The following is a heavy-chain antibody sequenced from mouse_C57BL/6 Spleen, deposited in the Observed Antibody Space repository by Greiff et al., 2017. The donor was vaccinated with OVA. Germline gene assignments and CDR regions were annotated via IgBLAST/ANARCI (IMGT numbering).Heavy chain of an antibody. D-gene: IGHD1-1*01. CDR1: GYTFTSYW. Sequence: QVHVKQSGAELVKPGASVKLSCKASGYTFTSYWMHWVKQRPGQGLEWIGMIHPNSGSTNYNEKFKSKATLTVDKSSSTAYMQLSSLTSEDSAVYYCARSTTVVADYFDYWGQGTTLTVSS. V-gene: IGHV1-64*01. J-gene: IGHJ2*01. CDR2: IHPNSGST. CDR3: ARSTTVVADYFDY.